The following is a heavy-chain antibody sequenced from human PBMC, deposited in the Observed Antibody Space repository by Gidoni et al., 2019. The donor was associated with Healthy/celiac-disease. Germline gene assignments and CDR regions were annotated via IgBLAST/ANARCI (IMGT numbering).Heavy chain of an antibody. J-gene: IGHJ4*02. D-gene: IGHD5-18*01. V-gene: IGHV3-30-3*01. CDR3: ARYGIAAMVTTGFDY. CDR1: RSYA. CDR2: LSYDGSNK. Sequence: RSYAMHWVRQAPGKGLEWVAVLSYDGSNKYYADSVKGRFTLSRDNSKNTLYLQMNSLRAEDTAVYYCARYGIAAMVTTGFDYWGQGTLVTVSS.